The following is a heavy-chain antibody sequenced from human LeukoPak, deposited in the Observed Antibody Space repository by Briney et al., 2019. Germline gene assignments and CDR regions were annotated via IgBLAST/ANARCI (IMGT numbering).Heavy chain of an antibody. V-gene: IGHV1-46*01. Sequence: GASVKVPCKASGYTFTSYYMHWVRQAPGQGLEWMGIINPSGGSTSYAQKFQGRVTMTWDTSTSTVYMELSSLRSEDTAVYYCASGVSYGPFDYWGQGTLVTVSS. J-gene: IGHJ4*02. CDR1: GYTFTSYY. D-gene: IGHD3-10*01. CDR3: ASGVSYGPFDY. CDR2: INPSGGST.